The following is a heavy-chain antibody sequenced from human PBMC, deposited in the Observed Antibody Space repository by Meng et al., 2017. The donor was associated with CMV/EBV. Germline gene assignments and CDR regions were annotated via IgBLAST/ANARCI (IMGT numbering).Heavy chain of an antibody. V-gene: IGHV1-8*03. CDR1: GYTFTSYD. CDR3: ARGHGSVSYSYYYYGRDV. D-gene: IGHD1-26*01. J-gene: IGHJ6*02. CDR2: MNPSSGNT. Sequence: ASVKVSCKASGYTFTSYDINWVRQATGQGLEWMGWMNPSSGNTGYAQKFQGRVTITRDTSISTAYMELSSLRSEDTAVYYCARGHGSVSYSYYYYGRDVWGQGTKGTVSS.